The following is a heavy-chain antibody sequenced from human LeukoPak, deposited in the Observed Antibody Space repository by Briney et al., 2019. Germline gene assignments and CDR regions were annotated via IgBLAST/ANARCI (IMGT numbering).Heavy chain of an antibody. CDR3: ARYHCGSTYCPGVDF. Sequence: PSETLSLTCTVSAGSINSGGYFWTWVRQRPGEGLEWIGYIWNSGNSYYNPSLSSRVIISADSSKSTFSLKLSSVTAADTAAYYCARYHCGSTYCPGVDFYGQGTLVTVSS. D-gene: IGHD2-2*01. V-gene: IGHV4-31*03. CDR1: AGSINSGGYF. J-gene: IGHJ4*02. CDR2: IWNSGNS.